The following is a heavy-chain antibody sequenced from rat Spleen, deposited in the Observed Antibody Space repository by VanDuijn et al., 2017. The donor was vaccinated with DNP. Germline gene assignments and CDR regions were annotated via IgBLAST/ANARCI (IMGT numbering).Heavy chain of an antibody. CDR3: ATHTFTPGITTPFAY. CDR2: IIYDGRNT. J-gene: IGHJ3*01. Sequence: EVQLVESGGGFVQPGRSLKISCAASGFTFSDYNMAWVRQAPKKGLEWVATIIYDGRNTYYGDSVKGRFTISRDNAKSTLYLQMDSLRSEDTATYYCATHTFTPGITTPFAYWGQGTLVTVSS. V-gene: IGHV5-7*01. D-gene: IGHD1-4*01. CDR1: GFTFSDYN.